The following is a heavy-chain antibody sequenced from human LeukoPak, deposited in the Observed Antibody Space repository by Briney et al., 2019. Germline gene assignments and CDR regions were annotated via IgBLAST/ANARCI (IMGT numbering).Heavy chain of an antibody. CDR1: GGSISSYY. CDR2: IYTSGST. J-gene: IGHJ3*02. V-gene: IGHV4-4*07. D-gene: IGHD5-12*01. Sequence: KPSETLSLTCTVSGGSISSYYWSWIRQPAGKGLEWIGRIYTSGSTNYNPSLKSRVTMSVDTSKNQFSLKLSSVTAADTAVYYCARESPGLRRNAFDIWGQGTMVTVSS. CDR3: ARESPGLRRNAFDI.